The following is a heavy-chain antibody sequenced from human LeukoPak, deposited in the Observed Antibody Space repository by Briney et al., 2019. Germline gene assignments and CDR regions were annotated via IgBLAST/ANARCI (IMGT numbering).Heavy chain of an antibody. D-gene: IGHD1-1*01. CDR1: GFTFSSYG. CDR3: ARGRHEGDY. CDR2: ISYDGSNK. Sequence: PGRSLRLSCAASGFTFSSYGMHWVRQAPGKGLEWVAVISYDGSNKYYADSVKGRFTISRDNSKNTLYLQMNSLRTEDTAVYYCARGRHEGDYWGQGTLVTVSS. J-gene: IGHJ4*02. V-gene: IGHV3-30*03.